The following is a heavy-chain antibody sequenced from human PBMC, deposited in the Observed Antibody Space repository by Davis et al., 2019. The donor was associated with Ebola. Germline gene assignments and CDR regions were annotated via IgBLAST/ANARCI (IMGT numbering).Heavy chain of an antibody. CDR1: RFTFSSYS. CDR2: ISSSSSYI. V-gene: IGHV3-21*01. D-gene: IGHD2-2*02. CDR3: ARDLYLGSWNYYGMDV. J-gene: IGHJ6*02. Sequence: GESLKISCAASRFTFSSYSMNWVRQALGKGLEWVSSISSSSSYIYYADSVKGRFTISRDNAKNSLYLQMNSLRAEDTAVYYCARDLYLGSWNYYGMDVWGQGTTVTVSS.